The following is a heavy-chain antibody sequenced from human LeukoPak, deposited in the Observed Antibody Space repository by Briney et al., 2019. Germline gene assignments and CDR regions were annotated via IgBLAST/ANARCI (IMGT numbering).Heavy chain of an antibody. CDR2: IHYSGST. J-gene: IGHJ5*02. CDR3: ARLKGTFWSGYQTTNWFDP. V-gene: IGHV4-59*01. Sequence: SETLSLTCTVSGGSISSYFWSWIRQPPGKVLESIGYIHYSGSTNYNPSLKSRVTISVDTSKNQFSLNPSSVTAADTAVYYCARLKGTFWSGYQTTNWFDPWGQGILVTVSS. D-gene: IGHD3-3*01. CDR1: GGSISSYF.